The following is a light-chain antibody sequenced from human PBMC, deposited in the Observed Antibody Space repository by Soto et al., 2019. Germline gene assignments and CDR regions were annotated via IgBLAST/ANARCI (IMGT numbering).Light chain of an antibody. V-gene: IGKV1-5*01. CDR1: QSISSW. CDR2: GAS. Sequence: DIQMTQTPSTQSASVGDRVTITCRASQSISSWLAWYQQKPGKAPKLLIYGASSLESGVPSRFSGSGSGTEFTLTISSLQPGDFATYYCQQYNSYPWTFGQGTKVEIK. J-gene: IGKJ1*01. CDR3: QQYNSYPWT.